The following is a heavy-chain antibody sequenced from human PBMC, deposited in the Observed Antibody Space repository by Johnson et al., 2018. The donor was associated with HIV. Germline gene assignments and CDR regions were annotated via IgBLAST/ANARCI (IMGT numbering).Heavy chain of an antibody. CDR3: ARSKGSIWYGSAFDI. CDR2: ISTNGGRT. Sequence: MLLVESGGILVQPGGSLRLSCAASGFTFSSYTMHWVRQAPGKGLEYVSSISTNGGRTHYANSVKGRFTISRDNSKNTLYLQMNSLRGEDTAVYYCARSKGSIWYGSAFDIWGQGTMVTVSS. CDR1: GFTFSSYT. D-gene: IGHD6-13*01. V-gene: IGHV3-64*01. J-gene: IGHJ3*02.